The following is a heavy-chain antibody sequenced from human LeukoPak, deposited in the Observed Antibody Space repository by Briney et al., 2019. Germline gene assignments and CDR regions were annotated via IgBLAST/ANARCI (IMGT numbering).Heavy chain of an antibody. Sequence: GGSLRLSCAASGFTFSSYEMNWVRQAPGKGLEWVSYISSSGSTIYYADSVKGRFTISRDNAKNSLYLQVNSLRAEDTAVYYCARDRGNKYIYGPIDYWGQGTLVTVSS. D-gene: IGHD5-18*01. V-gene: IGHV3-48*03. CDR3: ARDRGNKYIYGPIDY. J-gene: IGHJ4*02. CDR1: GFTFSSYE. CDR2: ISSSGSTI.